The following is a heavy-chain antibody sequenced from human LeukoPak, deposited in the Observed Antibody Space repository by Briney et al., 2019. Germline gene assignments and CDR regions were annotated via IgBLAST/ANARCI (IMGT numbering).Heavy chain of an antibody. Sequence: GESLKISCKGSGYSFTSYWIGWVRQLPGKDLEWMGIIYPGDSDTRYSPSFQGQVTISADKSISTAYLQWSSLKASDTAMYYCARRTYSRAVPAASVFDYWGQGTLVTVSS. CDR1: GYSFTSYW. CDR3: ARRTYSRAVPAASVFDY. V-gene: IGHV5-51*01. D-gene: IGHD2-2*01. CDR2: IYPGDSDT. J-gene: IGHJ4*02.